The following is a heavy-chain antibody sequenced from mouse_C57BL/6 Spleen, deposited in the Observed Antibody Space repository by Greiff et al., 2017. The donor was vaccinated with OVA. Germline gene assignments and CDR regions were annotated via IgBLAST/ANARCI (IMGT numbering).Heavy chain of an antibody. CDR1: GYTFTSYW. J-gene: IGHJ2*01. V-gene: IGHV1-61*01. CDR2: IYPSDSET. Sequence: QVHVKQSGAELVRPGSSVKLSCKASGYTFTSYWMDWVKQRPGQGLEWIGNIYPSDSETHYNQKFKDKATLTVDKSSSTAYMQLSSLTSEDSAVYYCARGGITTVVATDYWGQGTTLTVSS. CDR3: ARGGITTVVATDY. D-gene: IGHD1-1*01.